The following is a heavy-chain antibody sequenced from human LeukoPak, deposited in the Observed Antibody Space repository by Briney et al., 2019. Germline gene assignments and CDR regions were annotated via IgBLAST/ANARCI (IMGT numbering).Heavy chain of an antibody. CDR3: ARGGDGDPNQIDY. CDR2: INAGNGNT. V-gene: IGHV1-3*03. Sequence: ASVKVSCKASGYTFTSYGISWVRQAPGQRLEWMGWINAGNGNTKYSQEFQGRVTITRDTSASTAYMELSSLRSEDMAVYYCARGGDGDPNQIDYWGQGTLVTVSS. D-gene: IGHD4-17*01. J-gene: IGHJ4*02. CDR1: GYTFTSYG.